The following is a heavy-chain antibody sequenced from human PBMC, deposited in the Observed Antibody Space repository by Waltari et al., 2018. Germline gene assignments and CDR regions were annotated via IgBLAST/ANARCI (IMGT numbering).Heavy chain of an antibody. CDR2: IKQDGSEK. J-gene: IGHJ4*02. CDR3: ARGVFWGSYRFDY. D-gene: IGHD3-16*02. Sequence: EVQLVESGGGLVQPGGSLRLSCAASGFTFSSYWMSWVRQAPGKGLEWVANIKQDGSEKYYVDSEKGRFTISRDNAKNSLYLQMNSLRAEDTAVYYCARGVFWGSYRFDYWGQGTLVTVSS. V-gene: IGHV3-7*01. CDR1: GFTFSSYW.